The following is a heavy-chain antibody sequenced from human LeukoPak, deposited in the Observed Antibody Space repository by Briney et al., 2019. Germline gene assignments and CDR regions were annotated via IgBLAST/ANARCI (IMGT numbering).Heavy chain of an antibody. CDR3: ARPRARETRDFDP. V-gene: IGHV3-74*01. Sequence: PGESLRLSCAASGFTFRSYWMYWVRHAPGKGLVWVSHINGDGSTTSYADSVKGRFTISRDNAKNTLYLRMNSLSADDTAVYYCARPRARETRDFDPWGQGTLVTVSS. CDR1: GFTFRSYW. J-gene: IGHJ5*02. D-gene: IGHD3-10*01. CDR2: INGDGSTT.